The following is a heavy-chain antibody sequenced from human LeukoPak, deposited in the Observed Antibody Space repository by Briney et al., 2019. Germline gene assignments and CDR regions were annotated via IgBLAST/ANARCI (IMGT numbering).Heavy chain of an antibody. CDR3: ARRRAVAGVNWFDP. J-gene: IGHJ5*02. D-gene: IGHD6-19*01. CDR2: ISSHNGYT. Sequence: ASVKVTCKASGYTFISYGISWVRQAPGQGLEWMGWISSHNGYTKYAQKFQGRVTMTTATSMSTAYMELGSLRSDDTAVYYCARRRAVAGVNWFDPWGQGTLVTVSS. CDR1: GYTFISYG. V-gene: IGHV1-18*01.